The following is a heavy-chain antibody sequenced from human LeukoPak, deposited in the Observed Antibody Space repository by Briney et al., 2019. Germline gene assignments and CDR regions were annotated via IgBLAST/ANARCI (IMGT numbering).Heavy chain of an antibody. Sequence: GGSLRLSCAASGFTFSSYSMNWVRQAPGKGLEWVSSISSSSSYIYYADSVKGRFTISRDNAKNSLYLQMNSLRAEDTAVYYCARALGYYSGGSCYYAFDIWGQGTMVTVSS. J-gene: IGHJ3*02. V-gene: IGHV3-21*01. CDR3: ARALGYYSGGSCYYAFDI. CDR2: ISSSSSYI. D-gene: IGHD2-15*01. CDR1: GFTFSSYS.